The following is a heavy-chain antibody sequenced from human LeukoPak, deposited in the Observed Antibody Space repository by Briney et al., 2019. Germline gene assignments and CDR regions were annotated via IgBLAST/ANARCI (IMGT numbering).Heavy chain of an antibody. CDR2: IFPSGGEI. CDR1: GFTFSTFA. CDR3: AELGITMIGGV. V-gene: IGHV3-23*01. J-gene: IGHJ6*04. D-gene: IGHD3-10*02. Sequence: LTGGSLRLSCAASGFTFSTFAMIWVRQPPGKGLEWVSSIFPSGGEIHYADSVRGRFTISRDNSKSTLSLQMNSLRAEDTAVYYCAELGITMIGGVWGKGTTVTISS.